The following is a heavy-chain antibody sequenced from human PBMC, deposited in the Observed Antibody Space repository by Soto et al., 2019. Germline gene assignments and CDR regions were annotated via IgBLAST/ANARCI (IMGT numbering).Heavy chain of an antibody. CDR3: ARRKERSGPSSFDL. V-gene: IGHV1-8*01. J-gene: IGHJ4*02. D-gene: IGHD6-25*01. CDR1: GFTFITYD. CDR2: MNPNNGNA. Sequence: ASVKVSCKASGFTFITYDFSWVRQAAGQGLEWMGWMNPNNGNAGFAQKFRGRINMTRNTSISTAYLELSSLRSDDSAVYFCARRKERSGPSSFDLWGKGTQVTFP.